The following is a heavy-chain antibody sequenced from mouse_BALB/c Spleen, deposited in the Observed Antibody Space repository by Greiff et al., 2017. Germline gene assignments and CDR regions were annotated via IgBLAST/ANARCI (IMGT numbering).Heavy chain of an antibody. CDR3: ARGGTGDWYFDV. CDR1: GYSITSDYA. V-gene: IGHV3-2*02. CDR2: ISYSGST. D-gene: IGHD3-3*01. Sequence: EVKLMESGPGLVKPSQSLSLTCTVTGYSITSDYAWNWIRQFPGNKLEWMGYISYSGSTSYNPSLKSRISITRDTSKNQFFLQLNSVTTEDTATYYCARGGTGDWYFDVWGAGTTVTVSS. J-gene: IGHJ1*01.